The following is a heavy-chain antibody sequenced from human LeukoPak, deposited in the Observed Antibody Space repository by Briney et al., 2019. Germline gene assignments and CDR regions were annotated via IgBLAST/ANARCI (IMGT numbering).Heavy chain of an antibody. V-gene: IGHV4-59*08. CDR3: ARLTTLSNYYDSSGYGYYFDY. CDR2: IYYSGST. Sequence: PSETLSLTCTVSGGSISSYYWSWIRQPPGKGLEWIGYIYYSGSTNYNPSLKSRATISVDTSKNQFSLKLSSVTAADTAVYYCARLTTLSNYYDSSGYGYYFDYWGQGTLVTVSS. CDR1: GGSISSYY. D-gene: IGHD3-22*01. J-gene: IGHJ4*02.